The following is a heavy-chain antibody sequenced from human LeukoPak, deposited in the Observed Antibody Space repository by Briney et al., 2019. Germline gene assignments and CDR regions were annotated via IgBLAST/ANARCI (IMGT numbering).Heavy chain of an antibody. V-gene: IGHV3-53*01. J-gene: IGHJ4*02. D-gene: IGHD3-10*01. CDR1: GFTFSSYS. CDR2: IHTGGTT. CDR3: ARVWFGYFFQ. Sequence: GGSLRLSCAVSGFTFSSYSMNWVRQAPGKGLEWVSVIHTGGTTHYADSVKGRFTVSKDTSNNTVFLQMNSLRVEDTAVYFCARVWFGYFFQWGQGALVTVSS.